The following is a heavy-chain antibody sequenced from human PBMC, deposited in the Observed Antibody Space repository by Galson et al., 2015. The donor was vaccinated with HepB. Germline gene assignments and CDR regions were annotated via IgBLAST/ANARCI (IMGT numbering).Heavy chain of an antibody. V-gene: IGHV1-18*04. CDR2: ISAYNGNT. Sequence: SVKVSCKASGYTFTSYGISWVRQAPGQGLEWMGWISAYNGNTNYAQKLQGRVTMTTDTSTSTAYMELRSLRSDDTAVYYCARDLTVWGPGRTGWYFDLWGRGTLVTVSS. J-gene: IGHJ2*01. D-gene: IGHD3-16*01. CDR1: GYTFTSYG. CDR3: ARDLTVWGPGRTGWYFDL.